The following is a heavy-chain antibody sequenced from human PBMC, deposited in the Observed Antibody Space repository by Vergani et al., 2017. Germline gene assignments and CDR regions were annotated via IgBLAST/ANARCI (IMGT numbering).Heavy chain of an antibody. CDR1: GGSFSGYY. J-gene: IGHJ5*02. V-gene: IGHV4-34*01. CDR2: INHSGST. D-gene: IGHD6-19*01. Sequence: QVQLQQWGAGLLKPSETLSLTCAVYGGSFSGYYWSWIRQPPGKGLEWIGEINHSGSTNYNPSLKSRVTISVDTSKNQFSLTLSSVTAADTAVYYCARGRSSGWSAWGQGTLVTVSS. CDR3: ARGRSSGWSA.